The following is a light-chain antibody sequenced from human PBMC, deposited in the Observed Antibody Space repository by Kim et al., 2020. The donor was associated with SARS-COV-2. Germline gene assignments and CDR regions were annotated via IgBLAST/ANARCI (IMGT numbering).Light chain of an antibody. CDR3: QHYNNYST. CDR2: RAS. J-gene: IGKJ4*01. Sequence: SVGDRVTITCRASQSISTWLAWYQQKPGKAPRLLISRASHLESGVPSRFSGSGSGTEFTLTISSLQPDDFATYYCQHYNNYSTFGGGTKVEIK. V-gene: IGKV1-5*03. CDR1: QSISTW.